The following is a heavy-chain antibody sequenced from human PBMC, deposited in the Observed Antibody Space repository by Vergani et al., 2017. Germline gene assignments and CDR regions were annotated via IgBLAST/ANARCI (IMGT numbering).Heavy chain of an antibody. D-gene: IGHD3-3*01. CDR1: GGTFSSYA. CDR2: IIPIFGTA. V-gene: IGHV1-69*01. CDR3: ARDPPYSPGVVITTTHFDY. Sequence: QVQLVQSGAEVKKPGSSVKVSCKASGGTFSSYAISWVRQAPGQGLEWMGGIIPIFGTANYAQKFQGRVTITADESTSTAYMELSSLRAEDTAVYYCARDPPYSPGVVITTTHFDYWGQGTLVTVSS. J-gene: IGHJ4*02.